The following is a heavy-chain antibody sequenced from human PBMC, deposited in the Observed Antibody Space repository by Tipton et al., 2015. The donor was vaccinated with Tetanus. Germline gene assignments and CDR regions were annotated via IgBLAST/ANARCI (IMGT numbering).Heavy chain of an antibody. D-gene: IGHD2-15*01. V-gene: IGHV3-30*03. CDR2: ITNDGKFQ. CDR3: AREGSNTWYYLDY. CDR1: GFSFSSYG. J-gene: IGHJ4*02. Sequence: RSLRLSCAASGFSFSSYGMHWVRQAPSKGVDWVAYITNDGKFQYYADSVKGRFTISRDNSKSTFHLQLNSLRVDDTVVYYCAREGSNTWYYLDYWGQGARVAVSS.